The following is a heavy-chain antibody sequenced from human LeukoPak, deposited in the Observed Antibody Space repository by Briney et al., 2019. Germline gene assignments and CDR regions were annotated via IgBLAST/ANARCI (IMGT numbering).Heavy chain of an antibody. V-gene: IGHV1-69*04. CDR3: ARETDFCSGGSCYSVGAFDI. J-gene: IGHJ3*02. D-gene: IGHD2-15*01. Sequence: SVKVSCKASGGTFSSYAISWVRQAPGQGLEWMGRIIPILGIANYAQKFQGRVTITADKSTSTAYMELSSLRSEDTAVYYCARETDFCSGGSCYSVGAFDIWGQGTMVTVSS. CDR1: GGTFSSYA. CDR2: IIPILGIA.